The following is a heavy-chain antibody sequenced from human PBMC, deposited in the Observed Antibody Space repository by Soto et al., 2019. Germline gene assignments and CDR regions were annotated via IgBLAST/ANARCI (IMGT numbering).Heavy chain of an antibody. J-gene: IGHJ4*02. Sequence: QVQLVQSGAEVKKPGASVNVSCKASGYTFTSYDITWVRQATGQGLEWMGWMNPNSGNTGYAQQFQGRVTMTRNISISTAYMELSSLRSEDTAVYYCAREKLYYFDYWGQGTLVTVSS. CDR3: AREKLYYFDY. CDR1: GYTFTSYD. CDR2: MNPNSGNT. V-gene: IGHV1-8*01.